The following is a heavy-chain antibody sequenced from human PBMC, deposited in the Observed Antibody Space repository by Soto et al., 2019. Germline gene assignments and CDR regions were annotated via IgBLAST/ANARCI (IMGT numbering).Heavy chain of an antibody. D-gene: IGHD6-19*01. V-gene: IGHV4-34*01. CDR1: GGSFSGYY. Sequence: SETLSLTCAVYGGSFSGYYWSWIRQPPGKGLEWIGEINHSGSTNYNPSLKSRVTISVDTSKNQFSLKLSSVTAADTAVYYCARGEGIAVAHFDYWGQGTLVTVSS. CDR2: INHSGST. J-gene: IGHJ4*02. CDR3: ARGEGIAVAHFDY.